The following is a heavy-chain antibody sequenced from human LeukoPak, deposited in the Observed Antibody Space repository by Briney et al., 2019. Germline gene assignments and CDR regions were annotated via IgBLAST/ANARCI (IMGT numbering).Heavy chain of an antibody. J-gene: IGHJ6*03. Sequence: GASVKVSCKASGYTFTSCGINWVRQATGQGLEWMGWMNPNSGNTGYAQKFQGRVTMTRNTSISTAYMELSSLRSEDTAVYYCARGRRSSSWYVATYCYYYMDVWGKGTTVTISS. V-gene: IGHV1-8*02. CDR3: ARGRRSSSWYVATYCYYYMDV. CDR1: GYTFTSCG. CDR2: MNPNSGNT. D-gene: IGHD6-13*01.